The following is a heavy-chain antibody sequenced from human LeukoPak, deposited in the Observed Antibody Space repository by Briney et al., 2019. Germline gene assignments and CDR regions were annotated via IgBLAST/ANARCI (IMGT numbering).Heavy chain of an antibody. CDR1: GFTFSSYG. CDR3: PGDGANFVWGSYVGGFDP. V-gene: IGHV3-33*01. J-gene: IGHJ5*02. D-gene: IGHD3-16*01. CDR2: IWYDGSNK. Sequence: PGGSLRLSCAASGFTFSSYGMHWVRQAPGKGLEWVAVIWYDGSNKYYADSVKGRFTISRDNSKNTLYLQMNSLRAEDTAVYYCPGDGANFVWGSYVGGFDPWGQGPLVTVSP.